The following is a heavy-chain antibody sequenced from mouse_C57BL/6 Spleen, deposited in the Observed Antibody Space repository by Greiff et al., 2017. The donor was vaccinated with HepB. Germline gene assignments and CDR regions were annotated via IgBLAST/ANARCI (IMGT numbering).Heavy chain of an antibody. J-gene: IGHJ4*01. Sequence: EVQLQQSGGGLVKPGGSLKLSCAASGFTFSSYAMSWVRQTPEKRLEWVATISDGGSYTYYPDNVKGRFTISRDNAKNNLYLQMSHLKSEDTAMYYCAREDDYAMDYWGQGTSVTVSS. CDR3: AREDDYAMDY. V-gene: IGHV5-4*01. CDR2: ISDGGSYT. CDR1: GFTFSSYA.